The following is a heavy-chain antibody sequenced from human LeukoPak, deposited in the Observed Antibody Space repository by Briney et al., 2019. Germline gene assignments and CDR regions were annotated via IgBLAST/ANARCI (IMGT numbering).Heavy chain of an antibody. CDR1: GFTFSNAW. CDR2: IKSKTDGGTT. J-gene: IGHJ4*02. Sequence: GGSLRLSCAASGFTFSNAWMSWVRQAPGKGLEWVGRIKSKTDGGTTDFAAPVKGRFTISRDDSKNTLYPQMNSLKSEDTAVYYCTTESGYEGLFDYWGQGTLVTVSS. CDR3: TTESGYEGLFDY. D-gene: IGHD5-12*01. V-gene: IGHV3-15*01.